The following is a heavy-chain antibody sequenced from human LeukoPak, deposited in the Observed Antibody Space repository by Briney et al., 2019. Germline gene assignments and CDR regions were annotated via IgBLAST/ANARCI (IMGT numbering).Heavy chain of an antibody. CDR2: IFHTGST. CDR3: ARHRSLRYSSGWKGYFDY. CDR1: GDSITSGGYF. V-gene: IGHV4-30-2*01. D-gene: IGHD6-19*01. Sequence: PSQTLSLTCTVSGDSITSGGYFWSWIRQPPGKGLDWIGYIFHTGSTYYNPSLKSRLTISVDRSKNQFSLKLNSVTAVDTAVYYCARHRSLRYSSGWKGYFDYWGQGTLVTVSS. J-gene: IGHJ4*02.